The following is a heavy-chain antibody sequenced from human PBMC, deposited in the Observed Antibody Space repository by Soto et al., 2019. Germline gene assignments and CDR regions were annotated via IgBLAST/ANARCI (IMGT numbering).Heavy chain of an antibody. J-gene: IGHJ4*02. D-gene: IGHD3-10*01. CDR2: SRNKVIGYTT. CDR1: GLTLSDHY. V-gene: IGHV3-72*01. Sequence: EVQLVQSGGGLVQPGGSLRLSCAASGLTLSDHYMDWVRQTPGKGLEWIGRSRNKVIGYTTEYAASVKGRFTISRDDSKSSRYLQMNSLRTDDTAVYYCASGARHFDDLGQGTLVTVSS. CDR3: ASGARHFDD.